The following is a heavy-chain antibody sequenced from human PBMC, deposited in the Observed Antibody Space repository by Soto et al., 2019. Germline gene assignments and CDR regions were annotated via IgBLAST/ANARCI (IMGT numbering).Heavy chain of an antibody. CDR1: GFTFGDYA. CDR3: AKDSRSVAVSAARVYGMDV. CDR2: TRSNGEYT. D-gene: IGHD2-2*01. J-gene: IGHJ6*02. V-gene: IGHV3-23*01. Sequence: EVQVLESGGGVVPPGGSLRLSCAGSGFTFGDYAMTWIRQAPGKGLEWVSTTRSNGEYTYYGDSAKGRFTVSRDNSKNTLYLEMTSLRVEDTAIYYCAKDSRSVAVSAARVYGMDVWGQGTTVTVSS.